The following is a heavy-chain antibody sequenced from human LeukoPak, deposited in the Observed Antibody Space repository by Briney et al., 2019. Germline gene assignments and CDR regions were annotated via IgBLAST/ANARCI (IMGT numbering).Heavy chain of an antibody. CDR3: ARELTGYWQQY. CDR2: ISYDGSNQ. Sequence: GGSLRLSCAASGFSFSTHKMNWVRQAPGKGLEWVAIISYDGSNQYYADSVKGRFTISRDSSQNTLYLQMNSLRAEDTAVYYCARELTGYWQQYWGQGTLVTVSS. D-gene: IGHD3-9*01. V-gene: IGHV3-30*04. J-gene: IGHJ4*02. CDR1: GFSFSTHK.